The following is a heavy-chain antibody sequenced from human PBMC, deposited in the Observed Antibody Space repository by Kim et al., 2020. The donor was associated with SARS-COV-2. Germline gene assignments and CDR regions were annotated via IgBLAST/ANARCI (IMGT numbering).Heavy chain of an antibody. V-gene: IGHV4-34*01. CDR1: GGSFSGYY. CDR2: INHSGST. J-gene: IGHJ4*02. CDR3: ASRRGSYRSPPNDY. Sequence: SETLSLTCAVYGGSFSGYYWSWIRQPPGKGLAWIGEINHSGSTNYNPSLKSRVTISVDTSKNQFSLKLSSVTAADTAVYYCASRRGSYRSPPNDYWGQGTRVTFSS. D-gene: IGHD3-16*02.